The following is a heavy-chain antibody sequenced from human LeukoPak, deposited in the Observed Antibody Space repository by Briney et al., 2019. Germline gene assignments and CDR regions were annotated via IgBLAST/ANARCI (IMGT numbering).Heavy chain of an antibody. CDR2: IYYSGST. D-gene: IGHD3-10*01. Sequence: EPSETLSLTCTVSGGSTSSYYWSWIRQPPGKGLEWIGYIYYSGSTNYNPSLKSRVTISVDTSKNQFSLKLSSVTAADTAVYYCARLAYRGVLSYYYYYGMDVWGQGTTVTVSS. CDR1: GGSTSSYY. J-gene: IGHJ6*02. V-gene: IGHV4-59*08. CDR3: ARLAYRGVLSYYYYYGMDV.